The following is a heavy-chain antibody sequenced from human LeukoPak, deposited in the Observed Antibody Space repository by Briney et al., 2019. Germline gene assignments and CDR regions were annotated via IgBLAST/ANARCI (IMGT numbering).Heavy chain of an antibody. D-gene: IGHD4-17*01. CDR2: IPSDGSDN. Sequence: PGGSLRLSSAASVFTFSTYGFHWVRQAPGKGLEWVAFIPSDGSDNYYANSVKGRFTISRDNSKNTLYLQMNSLRSEDTAVYYCAKGLGDYDDFRLGYWGQGTLVTVSS. V-gene: IGHV3-30*02. J-gene: IGHJ4*02. CDR3: AKGLGDYDDFRLGY. CDR1: VFTFSTYG.